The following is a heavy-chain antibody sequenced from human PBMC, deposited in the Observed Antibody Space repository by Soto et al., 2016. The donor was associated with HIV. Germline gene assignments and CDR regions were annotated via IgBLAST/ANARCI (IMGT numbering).Heavy chain of an antibody. Sequence: EVQLVESGEVWYGLGSLRLSCEAFGFRFDDEGLSWVRQAPGKGLEWVSAINWNSDTTGYGDSVKGRFIISRDNAKNSLYLQMNSLRVEDTAFYYCAREYRGEPLTSWGQGTLVTVSS. J-gene: IGHJ4*02. CDR2: INWNSDTT. CDR3: AREYRGEPLTS. CDR1: GFRFDDEG. V-gene: IGHV3-20*04. D-gene: IGHD3-16*01.